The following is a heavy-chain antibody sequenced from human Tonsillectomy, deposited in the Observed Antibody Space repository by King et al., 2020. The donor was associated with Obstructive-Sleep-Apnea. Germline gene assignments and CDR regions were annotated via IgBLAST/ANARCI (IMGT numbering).Heavy chain of an antibody. CDR2: IRYDGSNK. J-gene: IGHJ6*02. CDR3: AKDPTNYDIWTGDYYYYGMDV. V-gene: IGHV3-30*02. D-gene: IGHD3/OR15-3a*01. Sequence: VQLVESGGGVVQPGRSLRLSCAASGFTFSNYGMHWVRQAPGKGLEWVAFIRYDGSNKYYVDSVKGRFTISRDNSKNTLYLQMNSLRAEDTAVYYCAKDPTNYDIWTGDYYYYGMDVWGQGTTVTVSS. CDR1: GFTFSNYG.